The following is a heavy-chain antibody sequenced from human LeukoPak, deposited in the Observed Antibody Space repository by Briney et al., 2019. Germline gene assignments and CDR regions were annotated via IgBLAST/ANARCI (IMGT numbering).Heavy chain of an antibody. CDR2: IYYSGSS. D-gene: IGHD3-3*01. Sequence: SETLSLTCTVSGGSIGSGSYFWGWIRQPPGKGLEWIGTIYYSGSSYHNPSLKSRVTISVDTSRNQFSLKLSSVTAADTAVYYCARHVGGSRYYDFWSGYYTDYWGQGTLVTVSS. J-gene: IGHJ4*02. V-gene: IGHV4-39*01. CDR1: GGSIGSGSYF. CDR3: ARHVGGSRYYDFWSGYYTDY.